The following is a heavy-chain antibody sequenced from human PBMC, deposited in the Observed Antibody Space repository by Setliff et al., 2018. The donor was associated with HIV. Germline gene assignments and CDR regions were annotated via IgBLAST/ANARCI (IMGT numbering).Heavy chain of an antibody. CDR3: ARGGSYTSRYYYYYMDV. Sequence: ASVKVSCKASGYTFTGYYMHWVRQAPGQGLEWMGWINPNSGGTNYAQKFQGRVTMTRDTSISTAYMELSRLRSDDTAVYYCARGGSYTSRYYYYYMDVWGKGTTVTVSS. J-gene: IGHJ6*03. CDR2: INPNSGGT. CDR1: GYTFTGYY. V-gene: IGHV1-2*02. D-gene: IGHD2-2*01.